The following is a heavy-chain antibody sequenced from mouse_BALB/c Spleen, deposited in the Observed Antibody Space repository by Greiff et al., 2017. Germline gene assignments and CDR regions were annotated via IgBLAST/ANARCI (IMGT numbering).Heavy chain of an antibody. CDR2: ISSGSSTI. CDR3: ARSAGSRYFDY. V-gene: IGHV5-17*02. CDR1: GFTFSSFG. J-gene: IGHJ2*01. D-gene: IGHD1-1*01. Sequence: EVQLQESGGGLVQPGGSRKLSCAASGFTFSSFGMHWVRQAPEKGLEWVAYISSGSSTIYYADTVKGRFTISRDNPKNTLFLQMTSLRSEDTAMYYCARSAGSRYFDYWGQGTTLTVSS.